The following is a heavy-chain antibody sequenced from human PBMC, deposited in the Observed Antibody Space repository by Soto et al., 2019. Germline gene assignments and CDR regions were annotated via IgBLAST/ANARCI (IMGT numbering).Heavy chain of an antibody. V-gene: IGHV1-18*01. Sequence: ASVKVSCKASGYTFTSYGISWVRQAPGQGLEWMGWISAYNGNKNYAQKLQGRVTMTTDTSTSTAYMELRSLRSDDTAVYYCASEGYCSGGSCEPYYYGMDVWGQGTTVTVSS. CDR3: ASEGYCSGGSCEPYYYGMDV. CDR1: GYTFTSYG. D-gene: IGHD2-15*01. J-gene: IGHJ6*02. CDR2: ISAYNGNK.